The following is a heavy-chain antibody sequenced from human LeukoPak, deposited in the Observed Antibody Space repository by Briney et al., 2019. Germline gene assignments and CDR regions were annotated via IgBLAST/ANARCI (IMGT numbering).Heavy chain of an antibody. J-gene: IGHJ4*02. CDR3: ARGTGSYYSLGY. D-gene: IGHD1-26*01. Sequence: GGSLRLSCAASGFTLSSYWMHWVRQAPGKGLVWVSRINSGGGSTSYADSVKGRFTISRDNAKNTLYLQMDSLRAEDTAMYYCARGTGSYYSLGYWGQGTLVTVSS. V-gene: IGHV3-74*01. CDR1: GFTLSSYW. CDR2: INSGGGST.